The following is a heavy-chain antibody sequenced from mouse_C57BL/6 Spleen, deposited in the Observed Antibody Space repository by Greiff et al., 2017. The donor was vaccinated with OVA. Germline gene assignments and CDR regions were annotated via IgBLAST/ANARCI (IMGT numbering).Heavy chain of an antibody. J-gene: IGHJ2*01. CDR1: GYTFTSYW. CDR2: IDPSDSYT. CDR3: ARRSPDY. V-gene: IGHV1-50*01. Sequence: QVQLQQPGAELVKPGASVKLSCKASGYTFTSYWMQWVKQRPGQGLEWIGEIDPSDSYTNYNQKFKGKATLTVDTSSITAYMQRSSLTSEDSAVYYCARRSPDYWGQGTTLTVSS.